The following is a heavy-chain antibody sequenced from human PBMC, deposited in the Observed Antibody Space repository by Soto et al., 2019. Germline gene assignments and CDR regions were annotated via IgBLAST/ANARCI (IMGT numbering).Heavy chain of an antibody. Sequence: EVQLVESGGGLVKPGGSLRLSCAASGFTFRSYSMNWVRQAPGKVLEWVSSISSSSSYIYYADSVKGRFTISRDNAKNSLYLQMNSLRAEDTAVYYCARDQPGYSYGYGLGYWGQGTLVTVSS. CDR2: ISSSSSYI. D-gene: IGHD5-18*01. CDR1: GFTFRSYS. V-gene: IGHV3-21*01. CDR3: ARDQPGYSYGYGLGY. J-gene: IGHJ4*02.